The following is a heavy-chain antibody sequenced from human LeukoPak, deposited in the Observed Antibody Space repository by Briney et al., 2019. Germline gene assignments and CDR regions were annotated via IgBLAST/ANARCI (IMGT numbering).Heavy chain of an antibody. D-gene: IGHD5/OR15-5a*01. CDR1: GYTFSDHY. CDR2: INPKNGGT. CDR3: ARLVGLSTTASY. J-gene: IGHJ4*02. Sequence: ASVKASCKPSGYTFSDHYMHWVRQAPGQGLEWMAWINPKNGGTTYAPKFQGRVTMTRDTSINTAYMELSRLTSDDTAVYYCARLVGLSTTASYWGQGTLVIVSS. V-gene: IGHV1-2*02.